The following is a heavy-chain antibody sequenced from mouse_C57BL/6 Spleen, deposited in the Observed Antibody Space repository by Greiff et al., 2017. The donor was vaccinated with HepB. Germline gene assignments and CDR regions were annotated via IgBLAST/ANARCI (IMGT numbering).Heavy chain of an antibody. J-gene: IGHJ2*01. V-gene: IGHV1-52*01. Sequence: QVQLQQPGAELVRPGSSVKLSCKASGYTFTSYWMHWVKQRPIQGLDWIGNIDPSDSETHYNQKFKDKATLTVDKSSSTAYMQLSSLTSEDSAVYYCARGGLYKLDYWGQGTTLTVSS. CDR2: IDPSDSET. CDR1: GYTFTSYW. CDR3: ARGGLYKLDY. D-gene: IGHD6-1*01.